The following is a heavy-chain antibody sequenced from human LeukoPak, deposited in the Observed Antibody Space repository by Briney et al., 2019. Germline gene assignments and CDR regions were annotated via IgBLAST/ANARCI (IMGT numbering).Heavy chain of an antibody. CDR2: ISASGGST. J-gene: IGHJ4*02. D-gene: IGHD2-15*01. Sequence: GSLRLSCAASGFSFNSYAMTWVRQAPGKGLEWVSTISASGGSTYSADSVKGRFTISRDTSKNTLYLQMNSLRAEDTAVYYCAKWGSAFCFFDYWGQGTLVTVSS. V-gene: IGHV3-23*01. CDR1: GFSFNSYA. CDR3: AKWGSAFCFFDY.